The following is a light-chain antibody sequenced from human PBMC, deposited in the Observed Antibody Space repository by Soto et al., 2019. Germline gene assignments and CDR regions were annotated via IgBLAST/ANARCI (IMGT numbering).Light chain of an antibody. CDR3: QTWGTGVV. J-gene: IGLJ2*01. CDR1: SGHSNYA. CDR2: LKSDGSH. V-gene: IGLV4-69*01. Sequence: QLVLTQSPSASASLGASVKLTCTLSSGHSNYAIAWHQQQPEKGPRFLMELKSDGSHSKGDGIPDRFSGSSSGAERYLTISSLQSEDEADYYCQTWGTGVVFGGGTQLTVL.